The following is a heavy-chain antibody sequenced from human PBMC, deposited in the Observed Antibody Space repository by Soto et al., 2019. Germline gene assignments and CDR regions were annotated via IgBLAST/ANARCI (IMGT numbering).Heavy chain of an antibody. J-gene: IGHJ4*02. CDR1: GGSFSGYY. CDR3: AIYSSGALDY. V-gene: IGHV4-34*01. D-gene: IGHD2-15*01. CDR2: INHSGST. Sequence: PSETLSLTCAVYGGSFSGYYWSWIRQPPGKGLEWIGEINHSGSTNYNPSLKSRVTISVDTSKNQFSLKLSSVTAADTAVYYCAIYSSGALDYWGQGTLVTVSS.